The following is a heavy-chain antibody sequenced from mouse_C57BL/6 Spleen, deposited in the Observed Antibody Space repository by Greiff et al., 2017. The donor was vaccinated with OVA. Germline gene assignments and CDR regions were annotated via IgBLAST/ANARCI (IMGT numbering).Heavy chain of an antibody. D-gene: IGHD2-2*01. V-gene: IGHV5-17*01. J-gene: IGHJ4*01. CDR3: ARGGYVLYYYAMDY. CDR2: ISSGSSTN. Sequence: EVKVVESGGGLVKPGGSLKLSCAASGFTFSDYGMHWVRQAPEKGLEWVAYISSGSSTNYYADTVKGRFTISRDNAKNTLFLQMTSLRSEDTAMYYCARGGYVLYYYAMDYWGQGTSVTVSS. CDR1: GFTFSDYG.